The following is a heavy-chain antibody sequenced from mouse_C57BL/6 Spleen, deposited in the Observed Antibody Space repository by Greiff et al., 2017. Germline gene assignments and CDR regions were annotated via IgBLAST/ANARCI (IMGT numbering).Heavy chain of an antibody. Sequence: VQLQQSGAELVKPGASVKISCKASGYAFSSSWMNWVKQRPGKGLEWIGQIYPGDGDTNYNGKFKGKATLTADKSSSTAYMQLSSPTSEDSAVYFCAREAVVAPHLDYWGQGTTRTVSS. CDR1: GYAFSSSW. J-gene: IGHJ2*01. CDR3: AREAVVAPHLDY. D-gene: IGHD1-1*01. V-gene: IGHV1-80*01. CDR2: IYPGDGDT.